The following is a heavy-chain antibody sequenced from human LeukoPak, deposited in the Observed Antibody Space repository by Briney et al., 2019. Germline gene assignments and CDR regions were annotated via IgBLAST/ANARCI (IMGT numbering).Heavy chain of an antibody. CDR2: INSDGSST. CDR1: GFTFSSYW. CDR3: ATSGYSSSWVQGDFDY. Sequence: GGSLRPSCAASGFTFSSYWMHWVRQAPGKGLVWVSRINSDGSSTSYADSVKGRFTISRDNAKNTLYLQMNSLRAEDTAVYYCATSGYSSSWVQGDFDYWGQGTLVTVSS. D-gene: IGHD6-13*01. J-gene: IGHJ4*02. V-gene: IGHV3-74*01.